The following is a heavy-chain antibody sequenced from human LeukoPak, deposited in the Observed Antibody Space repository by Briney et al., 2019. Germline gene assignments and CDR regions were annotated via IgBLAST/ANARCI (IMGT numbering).Heavy chain of an antibody. V-gene: IGHV1-18*01. CDR3: ARAPKTTVTGDWFDP. D-gene: IGHD4-17*01. J-gene: IGHJ5*02. CDR2: ISAYNGNT. CDR1: GYTFTSYG. Sequence: GASVEVSCKASGYTFTSYGISWVRQAPGQGLEWMGRISAYNGNTNYAQKLQGRVTITADKSTSTAYMELSSLRSEDTAVYYCARAPKTTVTGDWFDPWGQGTLVTVSS.